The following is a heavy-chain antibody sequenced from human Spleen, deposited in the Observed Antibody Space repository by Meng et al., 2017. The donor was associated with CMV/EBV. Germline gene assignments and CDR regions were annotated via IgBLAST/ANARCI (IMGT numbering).Heavy chain of an antibody. CDR1: GGSFSGYY. Sequence: GGSFSGYYWSWVRQPPGKRLEWIGEINHSGSTNYNPSLKSRVTISVDTSKNQFSLKLSSVTAADTAVYYCARGQLLWFGELSTWFDPWGQGTLVTVSS. D-gene: IGHD3-10*01. CDR3: ARGQLLWFGELSTWFDP. V-gene: IGHV4-34*01. CDR2: INHSGST. J-gene: IGHJ5*02.